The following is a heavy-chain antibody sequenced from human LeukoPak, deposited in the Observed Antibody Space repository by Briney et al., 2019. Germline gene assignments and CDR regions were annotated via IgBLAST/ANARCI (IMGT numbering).Heavy chain of an antibody. CDR2: IIPIFGTA. CDR1: GNTFTSYG. CDR3: ARDLRGRDGYNYFDY. D-gene: IGHD5-24*01. Sequence: SVKVSCTASGNTFTSYGISWVRQAPGQGLEWMGGIIPIFGTANYAQKFQGRVTITADESTSTAYMELSSLRSEDTAVYYCARDLRGRDGYNYFDYWGQGTLVTVSS. V-gene: IGHV1-69*13. J-gene: IGHJ4*02.